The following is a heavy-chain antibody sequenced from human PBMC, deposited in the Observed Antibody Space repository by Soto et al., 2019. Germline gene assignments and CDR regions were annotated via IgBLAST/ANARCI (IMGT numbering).Heavy chain of an antibody. CDR1: GFTFSSYG. D-gene: IGHD3-22*01. J-gene: IGHJ4*02. Sequence: QVQLVESGGGVVQPGRSLRLSCAASGFTFSSYGIHWVRQAPGKGLEWVAVISYDGSNRYYADSVKGRFTLSRDNSKNALYLQMNSLRAEDTAVYYCAKGGYYDSSGYLGWLDYWGQGTLVTVSS. CDR2: ISYDGSNR. CDR3: AKGGYYDSSGYLGWLDY. V-gene: IGHV3-30*18.